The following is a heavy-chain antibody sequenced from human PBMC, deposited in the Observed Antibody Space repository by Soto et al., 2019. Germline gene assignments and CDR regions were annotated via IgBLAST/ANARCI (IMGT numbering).Heavy chain of an antibody. CDR1: GYTFTSYY. V-gene: IGHV1-46*01. Sequence: GGSVKVSCKASGYTFTSYYMHWVRQAPGQRLEWVGIINPSGGSTSYAQKFQGRVTMTRDTSTSTVYMELSSLRSEDTAVYYCASPGEYSSSSDYGSGYYYYGMYVWGQGTTVTVSS. CDR3: ASPGEYSSSSDYGSGYYYYGMYV. CDR2: INPSGGST. D-gene: IGHD6-6*01. J-gene: IGHJ6*02.